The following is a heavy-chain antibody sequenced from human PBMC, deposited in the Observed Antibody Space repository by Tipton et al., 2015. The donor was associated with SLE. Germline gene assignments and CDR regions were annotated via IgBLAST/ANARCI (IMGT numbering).Heavy chain of an antibody. CDR3: ARENSGAFDF. Sequence: TLSLTCIVSGGSISSHYWTWIRQPPGKGLEWIGYISYSGSTKYNPSLKSRVTISVDTSKNQFSLRLSSVTAADTAVYYCARENSGAFDFWGQGTMVTVSS. D-gene: IGHD1-26*01. CDR2: ISYSGST. V-gene: IGHV4-59*11. CDR1: GGSISSHY. J-gene: IGHJ3*01.